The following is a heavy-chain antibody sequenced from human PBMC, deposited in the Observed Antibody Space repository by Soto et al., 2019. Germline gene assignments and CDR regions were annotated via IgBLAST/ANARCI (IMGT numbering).Heavy chain of an antibody. V-gene: IGHV1-69*01. CDR2: IIPIFGTA. D-gene: IGHD3-16*02. J-gene: IGHJ3*02. Sequence: QVQLVQSGAEVKKPGPSVKVSCTASGGTFSIYAIRLLRQASGQGLAWMGGIIPIFGTANYAQKVQGRVTITADESTCTAYMELSSLRSEDTAVYYCARDLGTYDYVWGSYRYAEAFDIWGQGTMVTVSS. CDR1: GGTFSIYA. CDR3: ARDLGTYDYVWGSYRYAEAFDI.